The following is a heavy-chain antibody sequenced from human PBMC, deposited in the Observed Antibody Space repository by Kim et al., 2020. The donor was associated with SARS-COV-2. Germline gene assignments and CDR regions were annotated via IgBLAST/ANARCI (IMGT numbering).Heavy chain of an antibody. CDR2: IYYSGST. V-gene: IGHV4-61*08. D-gene: IGHD4-4*01. CDR1: GGSVTSTALY. CDR3: ARGSGDYIGDSFYFAMDV. J-gene: IGHJ6*02. Sequence: SETLSLTCTVSGGSVTSTALYWSWIRQPPGRGLEWIGYIYYSGSTNYNPSLKSRVTISLDTSKSQFFLKLNSVTAADTALYYCARGSGDYIGDSFYFAMDVWGQGTTVTVSS.